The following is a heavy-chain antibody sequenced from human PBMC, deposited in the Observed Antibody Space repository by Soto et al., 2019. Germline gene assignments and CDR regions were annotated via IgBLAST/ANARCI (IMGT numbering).Heavy chain of an antibody. J-gene: IGHJ3*02. V-gene: IGHV1-69*01. CDR2: IIPIFGTA. D-gene: IGHD1-26*01. Sequence: WVRQAPGQGLEWMGGIIPIFGTANYAQKFQGRVTITADESTSTAYMELSSLRSEDTAVYYCARAVGAPAVFSFDIWGQGTMVTVSS. CDR3: ARAVGAPAVFSFDI.